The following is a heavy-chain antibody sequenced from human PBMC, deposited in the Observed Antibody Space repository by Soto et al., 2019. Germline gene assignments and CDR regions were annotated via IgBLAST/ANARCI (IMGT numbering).Heavy chain of an antibody. J-gene: IGHJ3*02. CDR2: ISAYNGNT. Sequence: ASVKVSCKASGYTFSSYGISWVRQAPGQGLEWMGWISAYNGNTKYAQKLQGRVTMTTDTSTGTAYMELRSLRSDDTAVYYCARIPYDSSGQRAFDIWGQGTMVTVSS. D-gene: IGHD3-22*01. CDR1: GYTFSSYG. V-gene: IGHV1-18*04. CDR3: ARIPYDSSGQRAFDI.